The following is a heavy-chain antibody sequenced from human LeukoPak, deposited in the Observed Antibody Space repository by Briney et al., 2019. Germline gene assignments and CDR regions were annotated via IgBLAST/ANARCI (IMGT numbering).Heavy chain of an antibody. CDR2: IWYDGSNK. Sequence: GGSLRLSCAASGFTFSSYGMHWVRQAPGKGLEWVAVIWYDGSNKYYADSVKGRFTISRDNSKNTLYLQMSSLRAEDTAVYYCARDRLVDILTGEGCFDYWGQGTLVTVSS. J-gene: IGHJ4*02. D-gene: IGHD3-9*01. V-gene: IGHV3-33*01. CDR3: ARDRLVDILTGEGCFDY. CDR1: GFTFSSYG.